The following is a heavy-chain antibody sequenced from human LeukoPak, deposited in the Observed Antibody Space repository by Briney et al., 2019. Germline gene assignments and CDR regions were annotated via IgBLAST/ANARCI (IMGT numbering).Heavy chain of an antibody. CDR1: GYSFTSYW. D-gene: IGHD6-13*01. CDR2: IYPGDSDT. CDR3: ARSIAAAGIPFDP. V-gene: IGHV5-51*01. Sequence: RGESLKISCKGSGYSFTSYWIGWVRQMPGKGLEWMGIIYPGDSDTRYSPSFQGQVTISADKSISTAYLQWSSLKASDTAMYYCARSIAAAGIPFDPWGQGTLVTVSS. J-gene: IGHJ5*02.